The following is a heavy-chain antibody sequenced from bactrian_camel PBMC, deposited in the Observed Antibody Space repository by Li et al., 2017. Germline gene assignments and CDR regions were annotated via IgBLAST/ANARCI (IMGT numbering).Heavy chain of an antibody. CDR1: GYTYRRNC. D-gene: IGHD4*01. CDR2: IYTGGDPT. V-gene: IGHV3S1*01. J-gene: IGHJ6*01. Sequence: HVQLVESGGGSVQAGGSLRLSCVISGYTYRRNCMGWFRQAPGKEREGVATIYTGGDPTYYAGSVKGRFTISRDDAKNTLYLQMNSLKTEDTAVYYCAADIGRYGADSAGFGYWGQGTQVTVS. CDR3: AADIGRYGADSAGFGY.